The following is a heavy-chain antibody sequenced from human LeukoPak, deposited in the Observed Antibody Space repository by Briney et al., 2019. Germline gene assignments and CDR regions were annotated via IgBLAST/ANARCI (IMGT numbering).Heavy chain of an antibody. Sequence: GGSLRLSCAAYGFTFSTYWMSWVRQAPGKGLEWVANIKQDGSEKYYVDSVKGRFTISRDNTKNSLYLQMNSLRAEDTAVYHCMMSLTAHYYYGMDVWGQGTTVTVSS. J-gene: IGHJ6*02. V-gene: IGHV3-7*02. CDR3: MMSLTAHYYYGMDV. D-gene: IGHD2-21*02. CDR2: IKQDGSEK. CDR1: GFTFSTYW.